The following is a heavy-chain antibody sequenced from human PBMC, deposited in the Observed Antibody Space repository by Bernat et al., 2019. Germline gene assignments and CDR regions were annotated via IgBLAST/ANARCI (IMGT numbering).Heavy chain of an antibody. CDR2: ITSSGSYA. V-gene: IGHV3-11*06. Sequence: QVQLVESGGGLVSPGGSLRLSCAASGFTFTDYYMSWIRQAPGKGLEWLSYITSSGSYAKYADSVKGRFTISRDNAKKSLYLQMNSLRDEDTAVYYCARDRDYGDPDAFDIWGQGTMVTVSS. J-gene: IGHJ3*02. D-gene: IGHD4-17*01. CDR3: ARDRDYGDPDAFDI. CDR1: GFTFTDYY.